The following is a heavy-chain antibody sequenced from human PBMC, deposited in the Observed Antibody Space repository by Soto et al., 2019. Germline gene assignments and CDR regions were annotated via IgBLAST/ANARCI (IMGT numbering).Heavy chain of an antibody. J-gene: IGHJ6*02. CDR1: GFTFDDYA. CDR2: ISWNSGSI. Sequence: GGSLRLSCAASGFTFDDYAMHWVRQAPGKGLEWVSGISWNSGSIGYADSVKGRFTISRDNAKNSLYLQMNSLRAEDTALYYCAKDIRSWYSSGPYYYYYYGMDVWGQGTTVTVSS. D-gene: IGHD6-19*01. V-gene: IGHV3-9*01. CDR3: AKDIRSWYSSGPYYYYYYGMDV.